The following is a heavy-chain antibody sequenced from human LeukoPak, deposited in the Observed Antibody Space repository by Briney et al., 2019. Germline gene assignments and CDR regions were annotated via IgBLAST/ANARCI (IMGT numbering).Heavy chain of an antibody. J-gene: IGHJ4*02. V-gene: IGHV4-39*01. CDR1: GDSISSSSYY. CDR2: IYYSGST. D-gene: IGHD3-22*01. Sequence: SETLSLTCTVSGDSISSSSYYWGWIRQPPGKGLEWIGSIYYSGSTYYNPSLKSPVTISVDTSKNQFSLKLSSVTAADTAVYYCARQGGYVSNYFDYWGQGTLVTVSS. CDR3: ARQGGYVSNYFDY.